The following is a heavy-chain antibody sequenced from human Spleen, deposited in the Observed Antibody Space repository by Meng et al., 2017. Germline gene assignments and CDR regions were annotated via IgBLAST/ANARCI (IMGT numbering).Heavy chain of an antibody. CDR2: INPKSGDT. V-gene: IGHV1-2*06. CDR3: ARDEDISAAGKLFGDY. J-gene: IGHJ4*02. Sequence: VQGVQFGAEVKKPGASVKVSCKPSGYNFPDYYIHWVRRAPGQGLEWMGRINPKSGDTHYAQKFQARVTMTGDTSISTAYMELSGLRSDDTAMYYCARDEDISAAGKLFGDYWGQGTLVTVSS. D-gene: IGHD6-25*01. CDR1: GYNFPDYY.